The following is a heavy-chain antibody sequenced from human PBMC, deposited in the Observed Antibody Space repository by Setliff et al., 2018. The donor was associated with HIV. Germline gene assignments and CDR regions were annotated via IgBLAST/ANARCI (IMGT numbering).Heavy chain of an antibody. CDR3: ARGVRDNSGWSSYYFDY. Sequence: SATLSLTCAVYGGSFSGYSWSWIRQPPGKGLEWIGEVTHSGRTNYNPSLESRVTTSVDTSKKQFSLRLTSVTAADTAVYYCARGVRDNSGWSSYYFDYWGQGTLVTVSS. D-gene: IGHD6-19*01. J-gene: IGHJ4*02. CDR2: VTHSGRT. V-gene: IGHV4-34*01. CDR1: GGSFSGYS.